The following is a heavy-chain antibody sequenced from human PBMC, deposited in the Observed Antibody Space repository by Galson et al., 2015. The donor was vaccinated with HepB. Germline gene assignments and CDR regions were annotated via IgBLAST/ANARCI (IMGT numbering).Heavy chain of an antibody. CDR3: ATRGGSYYGAFDI. J-gene: IGHJ3*02. D-gene: IGHD1-26*01. CDR2: INAGNGNT. Sequence: SVKVSCKASGYTFTSYAMHWVRQAPGQRLEWMGWINAGNGNTKYSQKFQGRVTITRDTSASTAYMELSSLRSEDTAVYYCATRGGSYYGAFDIWGQGTMVTVSS. CDR1: GYTFTSYA. V-gene: IGHV1-3*01.